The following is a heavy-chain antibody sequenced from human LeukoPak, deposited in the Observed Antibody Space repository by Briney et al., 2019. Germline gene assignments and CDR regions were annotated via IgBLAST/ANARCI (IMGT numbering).Heavy chain of an antibody. CDR3: ATGASKVTTDFANY. J-gene: IGHJ4*02. CDR1: GYRFSNYW. Sequence: GESLKISCQASGYRFSNYWISWVRQMPGKGLEWMGRIDPRDSYTKYSPSFEGHVTISVDKSSTTAFLQWNSLKASDSAVYYCATGASKVTTDFANYWGQGTQVAVSS. V-gene: IGHV5-10-1*01. CDR2: IDPRDSYT. D-gene: IGHD4-17*01.